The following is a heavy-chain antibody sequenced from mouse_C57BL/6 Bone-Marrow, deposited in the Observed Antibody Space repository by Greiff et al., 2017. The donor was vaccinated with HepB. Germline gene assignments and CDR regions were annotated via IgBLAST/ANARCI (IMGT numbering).Heavy chain of an antibody. CDR1: YTFSRRVH. CDR2: GQGLEWIG. CDR3: SEDSAVYYCAWWGNVTDWYFDV. J-gene: IGHJ1*03. Sequence: QVQLQQSGPELARPWASVKISCQAFYTFSRRVHFAIRDTNYWMQWVKQRPGQGLEWIGAIYPGNGDTSYHHKFKGKATLTADKSASTAYMQLSSLTSEDSAVYYCAWWGNVTDWYFDVWGTGTTVTVSS. V-gene: IGHV1-87*01. D-gene: IGHD1-1*02.